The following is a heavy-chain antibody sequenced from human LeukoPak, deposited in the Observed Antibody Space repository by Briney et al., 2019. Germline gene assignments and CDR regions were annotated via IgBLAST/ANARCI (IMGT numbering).Heavy chain of an antibody. V-gene: IGHV1-46*01. CDR2: ISPSGGST. J-gene: IGHJ5*02. Sequence: GASVKVSCKAFGYTFTSNNMNWVRQAPGQGPEWMGVISPSGGSTTYAQKFQGRVTLTRDMSTSTDYLELSSLRSEDTAVYYCARDNSVRDEAWWFNPWGQGTLVTVSS. CDR1: GYTFTSNN. CDR3: ARDNSVRDEAWWFNP. D-gene: IGHD5-24*01.